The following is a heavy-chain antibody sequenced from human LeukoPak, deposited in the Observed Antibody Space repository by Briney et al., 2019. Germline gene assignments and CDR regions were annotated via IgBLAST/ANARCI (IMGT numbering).Heavy chain of an antibody. J-gene: IGHJ4*02. CDR2: INHSGST. CDR3: ASIELNCSGGSCYPVDY. CDR1: GGSFSGYY. V-gene: IGHV4-34*01. D-gene: IGHD2-15*01. Sequence: KPSETLSLTCAAYGGSFSGYYWSWIRQPPGKGLEWIGEINHSGSTNYNPSLKSRVTISVDTSKNQFSLKLSSVTAADTAVYYCASIELNCSGGSCYPVDYWGQGTLVTVSS.